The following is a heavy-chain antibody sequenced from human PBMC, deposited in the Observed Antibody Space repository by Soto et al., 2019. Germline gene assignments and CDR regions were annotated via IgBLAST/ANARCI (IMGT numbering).Heavy chain of an antibody. Sequence: LSLTCTVSGGSISSSSYYWGWIRQPPGKGLEWIGSIYYSGSTYYNPSLKSRVTISVDTSKNQFSLKLSSVTAADTAVYYCATTGKGPRLRSLWFGEPSHSYYYYYYGMDVWGQGTTVTVSS. CDR2: IYYSGST. J-gene: IGHJ6*02. V-gene: IGHV4-39*01. D-gene: IGHD3-10*01. CDR1: GGSISSSSYY. CDR3: ATTGKGPRLRSLWFGEPSHSYYYYYYGMDV.